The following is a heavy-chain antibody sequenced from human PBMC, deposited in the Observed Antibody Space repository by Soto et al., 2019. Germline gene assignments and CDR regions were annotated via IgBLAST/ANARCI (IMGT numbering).Heavy chain of an antibody. CDR3: ARPPWADYGGIFDS. Sequence: KTSETLSLTCTVSGGSISSYYWSWIRQPPGKGLEWIGYIYYSGSTNYNPSLKSRVTISVDTSKNQFSLKLSSVTAVDTAVYYCARPPWADYGGIFDSWGQGTLVTV. J-gene: IGHJ5*01. D-gene: IGHD4-17*01. CDR2: IYYSGST. V-gene: IGHV4-59*01. CDR1: GGSISSYY.